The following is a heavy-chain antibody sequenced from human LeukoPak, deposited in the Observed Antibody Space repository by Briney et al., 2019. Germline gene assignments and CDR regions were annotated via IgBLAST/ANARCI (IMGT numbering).Heavy chain of an antibody. CDR2: IIPIFGIA. CDR3: ATPSGGSRRYFDY. J-gene: IGHJ4*02. CDR1: GGTFSSYA. Sequence: ASVKVSCKASGGTFSSYAISWVRQAPRQGLEWTGRIIPIFGIANYAQKFQGRVTITADKSTSTAYMELSSLRSEDTAVYYCATPSGGSRRYFDYWGQGTLVTVSS. D-gene: IGHD3-16*01. V-gene: IGHV1-69*04.